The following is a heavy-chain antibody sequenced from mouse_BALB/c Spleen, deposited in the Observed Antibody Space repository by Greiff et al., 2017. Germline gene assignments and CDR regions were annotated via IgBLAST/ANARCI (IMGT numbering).Heavy chain of an antibody. Sequence: VQLQQSGPGLVAPSQSLSITCTVSGFSLTDYGVSWIRQPPGKGLEWLGVIWGGGSTYYNSALKSRLSISKDNSKSQVFLKMNSLQTDDTAMYYCAKHARIITTVVDYFDYWGQGTTLTVSS. CDR3: AKHARIITTVVDYFDY. J-gene: IGHJ2*01. CDR1: GFSLTDYG. V-gene: IGHV2-6-5*01. CDR2: IWGGGST. D-gene: IGHD1-1*01.